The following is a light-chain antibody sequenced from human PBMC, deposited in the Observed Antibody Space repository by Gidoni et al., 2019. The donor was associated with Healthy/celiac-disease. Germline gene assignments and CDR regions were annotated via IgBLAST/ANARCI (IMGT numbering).Light chain of an antibody. CDR1: QSISSY. Sequence: DIQMTQSPSSLSASVGYRVTITCRASQSISSYLNWYQQKPGKAPKLLIYAASSLQSEVPSRFSGSGSGTDFTLTISSLQPEDFATYYCQQSYSTPWTFGQGTKVEIK. J-gene: IGKJ1*01. V-gene: IGKV1-39*01. CDR2: AAS. CDR3: QQSYSTPWT.